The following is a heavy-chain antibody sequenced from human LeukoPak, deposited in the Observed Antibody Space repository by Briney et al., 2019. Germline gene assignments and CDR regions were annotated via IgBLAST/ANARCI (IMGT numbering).Heavy chain of an antibody. D-gene: IGHD3-10*01. CDR3: ARRYGSGGYYFDY. CDR1: GYSISSGYY. Sequence: KPSETLSLTCTVSGYSISSGYYWGWIRQPPGKGLEWIGSIYHSGSTYYNPSLKSRVTISVDTSKNQFSLKLSSVTAADTAVYYCARRYGSGGYYFDYWGQGTLVTVSS. J-gene: IGHJ4*02. V-gene: IGHV4-38-2*02. CDR2: IYHSGST.